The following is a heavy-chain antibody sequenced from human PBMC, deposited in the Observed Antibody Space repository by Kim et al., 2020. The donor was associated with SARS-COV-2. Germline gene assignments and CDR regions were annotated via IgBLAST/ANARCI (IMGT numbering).Heavy chain of an antibody. CDR1: GFTFSSYS. V-gene: IGHV3-21*01. Sequence: GGSLRLSCAASGFTFSSYSMNWVRQAPGKGLEWVSSISSSSSYIYYADSVKGRFTISRDNAKNSLYLQMNSLRAEDTAVYYCAREYDYVWGSYRDLYWGQGTLVTVSS. D-gene: IGHD3-16*02. CDR2: ISSSSSYI. CDR3: AREYDYVWGSYRDLY. J-gene: IGHJ4*02.